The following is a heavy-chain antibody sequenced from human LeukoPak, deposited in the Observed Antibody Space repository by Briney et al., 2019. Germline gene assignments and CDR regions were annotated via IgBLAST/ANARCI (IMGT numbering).Heavy chain of an antibody. CDR3: ARVKLVAGLSLFDP. D-gene: IGHD6-19*01. Sequence: PGGSLRLSCAASGFTFSSYSMNWVRQAPGKGLEWVSYISSSSSTIYYADSVKGRFTISRDSAKNSLYLQMNSLRAEDTAVYYCARVKLVAGLSLFDPWGQGTLVTVSS. CDR1: GFTFSSYS. CDR2: ISSSSSTI. V-gene: IGHV3-48*04. J-gene: IGHJ5*02.